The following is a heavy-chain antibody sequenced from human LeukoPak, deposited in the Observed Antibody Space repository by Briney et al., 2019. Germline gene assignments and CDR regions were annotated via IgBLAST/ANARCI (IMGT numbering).Heavy chain of an antibody. CDR3: ARESGSYSSSYRFDS. J-gene: IGHJ4*02. Sequence: GGSLRLSCAASGFTFSSYGMHWVRQAPGKGLEWVAFIRYDGSNKYYADSVKGRFTISRDNSKNTLYLQMNSLRAEDTAMYYCARESGSYSSSYRFDSWGQGTLVTVSS. D-gene: IGHD6-6*01. CDR1: GFTFSSYG. V-gene: IGHV3-30*02. CDR2: IRYDGSNK.